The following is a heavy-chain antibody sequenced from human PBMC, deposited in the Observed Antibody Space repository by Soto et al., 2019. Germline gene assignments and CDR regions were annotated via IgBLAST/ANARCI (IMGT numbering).Heavy chain of an antibody. CDR1: GDTCSSYT. CDR3: ARAPSRYCSSTSCYASSNYFDY. Sequence: VKVSCKASGDTCSSYTISWVRQAPGQGLEWMGRIIPILGIANYAQKFQGRVTITADKSTSTAYMELSSLRSEDTAVYYCARAPSRYCSSTSCYASSNYFDYWGQGTLVTVSS. V-gene: IGHV1-69*02. CDR2: IIPILGIA. D-gene: IGHD2-2*01. J-gene: IGHJ4*02.